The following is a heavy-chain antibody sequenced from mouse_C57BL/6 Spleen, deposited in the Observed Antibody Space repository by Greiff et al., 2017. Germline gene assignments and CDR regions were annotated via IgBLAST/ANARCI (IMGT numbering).Heavy chain of an antibody. J-gene: IGHJ2*01. CDR2: INPGSGGT. V-gene: IGHV1-54*01. D-gene: IGHD1-1*01. CDR1: GYAFTNYL. Sequence: VQLQQSGAELVRPGTSVKVSCKASGYAFTNYLIEWVKQRPGQGLEWIGVINPGSGGTNYNEKFKGKATLTADKSSSTAYMQLSSLTSEDSAVYFCAREEFITTVGGYFDYWGQGTTLTVSS. CDR3: AREEFITTVGGYFDY.